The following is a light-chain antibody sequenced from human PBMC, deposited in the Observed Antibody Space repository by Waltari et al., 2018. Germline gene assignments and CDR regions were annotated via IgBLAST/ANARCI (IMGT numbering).Light chain of an antibody. CDR2: AAS. CDR3: LQYYSHPFT. V-gene: IGKV1-17*01. Sequence: DIQMTQSPSSLSASAGDTVTFTCRASQGISTYLNWYQQKQGKHPKRLIYAASCLESGVPSRFSGSGSGTEFTLTISSLQPEDFATYYCLQYYSHPFTFGPGTRLDIK. CDR1: QGISTY. J-gene: IGKJ3*01.